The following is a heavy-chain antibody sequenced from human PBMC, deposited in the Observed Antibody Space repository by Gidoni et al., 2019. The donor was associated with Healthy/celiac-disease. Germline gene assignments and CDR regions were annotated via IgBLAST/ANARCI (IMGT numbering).Heavy chain of an antibody. Sequence: GFTFSSYGMHWVRQAPGKGLEWVAVIWYDGSNKYYADSVKGRFTISRDNSKNTLYLQMNSLRAEDTAVYYCARDLGKQQLENWFDPWGQGTLVTVSS. V-gene: IGHV3-33*01. J-gene: IGHJ5*02. CDR1: GFTFSSYG. D-gene: IGHD6-13*01. CDR2: IWYDGSNK. CDR3: ARDLGKQQLENWFDP.